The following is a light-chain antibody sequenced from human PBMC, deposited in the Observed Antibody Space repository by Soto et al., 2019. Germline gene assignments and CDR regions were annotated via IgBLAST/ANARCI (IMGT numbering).Light chain of an antibody. CDR1: QSVSSN. CDR3: QQYNNWPRT. V-gene: IGKV3-15*01. CDR2: GAS. J-gene: IGKJ2*01. Sequence: ETVMTQSPATLSVSPGERATLSCRASQSVSSNLAWYQQTPGQTPRLLIYGASTRATGVPARFSGGGSGTEFSLTISSLQSEDFAVYYCQQYNNWPRTCGQGTKVDIK.